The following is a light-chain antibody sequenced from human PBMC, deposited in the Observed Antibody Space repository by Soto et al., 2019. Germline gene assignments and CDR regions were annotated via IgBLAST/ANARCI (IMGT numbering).Light chain of an antibody. CDR1: SSDVGSYNL. CDR3: CSYAGSSTVV. Sequence: QSVLTPPASVSGSPGQSITISCTGTSSDVGSYNLVSWYQQHPGKAPKLMIYEGSKRPSGVSNRFSGSKSGNTASLTISGLQAEDEADYYCCSYAGSSTVVFGTGTKLTVL. CDR2: EGS. V-gene: IGLV2-23*01. J-gene: IGLJ1*01.